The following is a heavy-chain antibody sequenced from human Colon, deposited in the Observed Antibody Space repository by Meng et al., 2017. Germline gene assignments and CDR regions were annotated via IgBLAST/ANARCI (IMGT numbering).Heavy chain of an antibody. J-gene: IGHJ4*02. Sequence: QVQLVQSGAEVKKPDASVRVTCKASGGLFNRHASSWVRQAPGQGLEWMGALIPTLPTANYAKKWQGRLIIGADTSTSTVYMELSDLKSNDTAVYYCARGRRAAEGNFDYWGQGTLVTVSS. D-gene: IGHD2-15*01. CDR1: GGLFNRHA. CDR3: ARGRRAAEGNFDY. V-gene: IGHV1-69*10. CDR2: LIPTLPTA.